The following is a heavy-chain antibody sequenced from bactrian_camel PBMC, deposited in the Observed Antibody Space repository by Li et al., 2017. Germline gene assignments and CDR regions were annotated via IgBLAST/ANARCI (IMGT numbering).Heavy chain of an antibody. CDR2: IDIRGAP. CDR3: ARSSFVFRGCDLSTSGYYY. CDR1: GFTFSNYY. Sequence: VQLVESGGGSVQPGGSLRLSCVGSGFTFSNYYMAWFRQAPGKEREAVAAIDIRGAPTYTYAVSGRFLISKDNAMNTLYLQMDSLKPEDSAMYYCARSSFVFRGCDLSTSGYYYGGQGTQVTVS. J-gene: IGHJ4*01. V-gene: IGHV3S26*01. D-gene: IGHD5*01.